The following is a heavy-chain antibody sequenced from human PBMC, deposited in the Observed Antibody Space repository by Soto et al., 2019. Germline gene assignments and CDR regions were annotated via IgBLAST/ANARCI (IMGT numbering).Heavy chain of an antibody. CDR3: AKDLAAVEGGYYGMDV. D-gene: IGHD6-25*01. J-gene: IGHJ6*02. Sequence: SLRLSCAASGFTFDDYAMHWVRQAPGKGLEWVSGISWNSGSIGYADSVKGRFTISRDNAKNSLYLQMNSLRAEDTALYYCAKDLAAVEGGYYGMDVWGQGTTVTVSS. CDR2: ISWNSGSI. CDR1: GFTFDDYA. V-gene: IGHV3-9*01.